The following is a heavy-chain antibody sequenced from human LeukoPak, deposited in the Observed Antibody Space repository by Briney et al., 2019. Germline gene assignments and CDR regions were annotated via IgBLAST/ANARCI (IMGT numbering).Heavy chain of an antibody. D-gene: IGHD2-2*01. V-gene: IGHV4-31*03. CDR1: GGSVNSGTYY. CDR3: AREAEYCSSTSCSPPSTEDAFDI. CDR2: IYYSGST. Sequence: SETLSLTCTVSGGSVNSGTYYWSWIRQHPGKGLEWIGYIYYSGSTYYNPSLKSRVTISVDRSKNQFSLKLSSVTAADTAVYYCAREAEYCSSTSCSPPSTEDAFDIWGQGTMVTVSS. J-gene: IGHJ3*02.